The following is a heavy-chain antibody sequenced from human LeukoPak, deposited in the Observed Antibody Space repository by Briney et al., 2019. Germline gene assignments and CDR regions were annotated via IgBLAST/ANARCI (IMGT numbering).Heavy chain of an antibody. CDR2: IYYSGIT. D-gene: IGHD3-22*01. Sequence: SETLSLTCTVSGGSISSSGYYWGWIRQSPGEGLEWIGNIYYSGITYYNPSLKSRVTISVDTSKNQFSLKLSSVTAADTAVYYCARDPSYYYDSSGRTGWFDPWGQGTLVTVSS. CDR1: GGSISSSGYY. J-gene: IGHJ5*02. CDR3: ARDPSYYYDSSGRTGWFDP. V-gene: IGHV4-39*07.